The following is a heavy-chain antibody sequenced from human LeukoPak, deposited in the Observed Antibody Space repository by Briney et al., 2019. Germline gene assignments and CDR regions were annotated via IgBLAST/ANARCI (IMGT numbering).Heavy chain of an antibody. Sequence: GASVKVSCKASGYAFTNYYMHWVRQAPGQGLEWMGIINPSGGSTIYAQKFQGRVTITADESTSTAYMELSSLRSEDTAVYYCARGIAAAGLYNWFDPWGQGTLVTVSS. V-gene: IGHV1-46*01. J-gene: IGHJ5*02. CDR2: INPSGGST. D-gene: IGHD6-13*01. CDR1: GYAFTNYY. CDR3: ARGIAAAGLYNWFDP.